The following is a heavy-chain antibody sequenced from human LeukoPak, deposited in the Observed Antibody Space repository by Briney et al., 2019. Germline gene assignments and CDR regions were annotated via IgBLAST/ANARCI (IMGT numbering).Heavy chain of an antibody. CDR3: AREINYYFYMDV. CDR2: ISDGGGNK. CDR1: GFTFSDYT. V-gene: IGHV3-30*01. Sequence: GASLRLSCAASGFTFSDYTFHWVREAPGNGLEWVAVISDGGGNKYYADSVKGRFTVSRDNSKNTLYLQMTRLRAEDTAVYYCAREINYYFYMDVWGKGTTVAVS. J-gene: IGHJ6*03.